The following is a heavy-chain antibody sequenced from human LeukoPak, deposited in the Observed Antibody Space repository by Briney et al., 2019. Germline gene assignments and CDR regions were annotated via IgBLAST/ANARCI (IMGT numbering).Heavy chain of an antibody. D-gene: IGHD2-15*01. CDR3: ARGFCSGGSCYSGWFDP. Sequence: PSETLSLTCAVCGGSFSGYYWSWIRQPPGKGLEWIGEINHSGSTNYNPSLKSRVTISVDTSKNQFSLKLNSVTPEDTAVYYCARGFCSGGSCYSGWFDPWGQGTLVTVSS. CDR2: INHSGST. V-gene: IGHV4-34*01. CDR1: GGSFSGYY. J-gene: IGHJ5*02.